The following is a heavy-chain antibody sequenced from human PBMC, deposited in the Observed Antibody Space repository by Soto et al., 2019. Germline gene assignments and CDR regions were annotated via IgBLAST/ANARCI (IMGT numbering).Heavy chain of an antibody. CDR2: MYPDDSET. CDR3: ARGAKLGYCSSTSCQSYGMDV. D-gene: IGHD2-2*01. J-gene: IGHJ6*02. V-gene: IGHV5-51*01. Sequence: GESLKISCKASGYNFNIYWIAWVRQMSGKGLEWMGIMYPDDSETRYSPSFQGQVTITADKSISTAYLQWSSLKASDTAIYYCARGAKLGYCSSTSCQSYGMDVWGQGTMVTVSS. CDR1: GYNFNIYW.